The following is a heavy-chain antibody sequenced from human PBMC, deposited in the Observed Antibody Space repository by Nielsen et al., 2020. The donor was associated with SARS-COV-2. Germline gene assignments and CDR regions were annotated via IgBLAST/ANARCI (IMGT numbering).Heavy chain of an antibody. V-gene: IGHV3-23*01. CDR1: GFTISTYA. Sequence: GESLKISCVVSGFTISTYAMSWVRQAPGKGLEWVSAISASTYYADSVKGRFTISRDNAKNSLYLQMNSLRAEDTAVYYCAGPWAVDYWGQGTLVTVSS. J-gene: IGHJ4*02. CDR3: AGPWAVDY. CDR2: ISAST.